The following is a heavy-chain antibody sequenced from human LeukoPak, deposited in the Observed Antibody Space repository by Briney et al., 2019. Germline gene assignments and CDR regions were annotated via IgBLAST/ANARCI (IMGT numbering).Heavy chain of an antibody. CDR2: IYYSGST. CDR1: GGSVSSYY. D-gene: IGHD7-27*01. CDR3: ARGWGYFDS. J-gene: IGHJ4*02. V-gene: IGHV4-59*08. Sequence: SETLSLTSTVSGGSVSSYYLSWIRQPPGKGLEWIGYIYYSGSTNYSPSLKSRVTISVDTSKNQFSLKLSSVTAADTAVYYCARGWGYFDSWGQGTLVPVSS.